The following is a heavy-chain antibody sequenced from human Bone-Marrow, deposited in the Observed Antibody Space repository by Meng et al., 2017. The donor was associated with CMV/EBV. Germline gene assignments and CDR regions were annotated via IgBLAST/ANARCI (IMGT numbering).Heavy chain of an antibody. V-gene: IGHV1-3*02. CDR2: SNAGNGKR. CDR3: ARDRTGDCSSTSCYNYYYYYGMDV. CDR1: GYTFTSYD. D-gene: IGHD2-2*02. J-gene: IGHJ6*02. Sequence: ASVKVSCKASGYTFTSYDINWVRQATGQRLEWMGWSNAGNGKRKYLQEFQGRVTITRDTSASTAYMELSSLRSEDTAVYYCARDRTGDCSSTSCYNYYYYYGMDVWGQGTTVTVSS.